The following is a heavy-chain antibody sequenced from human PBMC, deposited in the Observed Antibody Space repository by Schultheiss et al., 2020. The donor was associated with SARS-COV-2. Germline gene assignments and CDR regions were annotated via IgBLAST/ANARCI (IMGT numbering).Heavy chain of an antibody. CDR1: GSSISGYF. V-gene: IGHV4-59*01. J-gene: IGHJ4*02. Sequence: SETLSLTCTVSGSSISGYFWTWIRQPPRKRLEWIGSFYSSGSTNCNPSLKSRVTISVDTSKKQFSLRLGSVTAADTAVYFCARATRVESLFSVRGGSFDFWGRGALVTVSS. CDR2: FYSSGST. D-gene: IGHD5-24*01. CDR3: ARATRVESLFSVRGGSFDF.